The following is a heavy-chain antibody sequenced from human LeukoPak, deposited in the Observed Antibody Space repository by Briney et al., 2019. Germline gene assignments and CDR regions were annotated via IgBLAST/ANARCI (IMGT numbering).Heavy chain of an antibody. CDR1: GASISSDY. D-gene: IGHD2-2*02. V-gene: IGHV4-59*08. Sequence: PSETLSLTCSVSGASISSDYWSWIRQPPGKGLEWIGHIYDSGSTNYNSSLKSRVTISIDTSKNQFSLNLSSVTAADAAVYYCARHLWGAAIYVWGPGTTVTVSS. J-gene: IGHJ6*02. CDR3: ARHLWGAAIYV. CDR2: IYDSGST.